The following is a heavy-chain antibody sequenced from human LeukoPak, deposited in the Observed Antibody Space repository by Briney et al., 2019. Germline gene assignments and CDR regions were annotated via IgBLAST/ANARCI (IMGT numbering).Heavy chain of an antibody. V-gene: IGHV4-61*05. J-gene: IGHJ3*02. Sequence: SETLSLTCTVSGGSISSSSYYWGWIRQPPGKGLEWIGYIYYSGSTNYNPSLKSRVTISVDTSKNQFSLKLSSVTAADTAVYYCARLPKKPSRPDAFDIWGQGTMVTVSS. CDR2: IYYSGST. CDR3: ARLPKKPSRPDAFDI. CDR1: GGSISSSSYY.